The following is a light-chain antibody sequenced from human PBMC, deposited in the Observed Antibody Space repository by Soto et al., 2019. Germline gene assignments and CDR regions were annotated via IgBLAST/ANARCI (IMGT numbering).Light chain of an antibody. CDR3: LVWDSIGDNYV. CDR1: NIGSDT. J-gene: IGLJ1*01. Sequence: SYELTQPPSVSVAPGETARITCGRNNIGSDTVHWYQQKPGQAPVVVVYDDSERPSGTPERISGSNSGDTATLTIRRVEARDEADYYCLVWDSIGDNYVFGSGTKVTVL. CDR2: DDS. V-gene: IGLV3-21*02.